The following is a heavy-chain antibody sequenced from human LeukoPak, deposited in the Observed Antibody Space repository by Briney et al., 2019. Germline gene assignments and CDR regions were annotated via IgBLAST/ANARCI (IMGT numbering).Heavy chain of an antibody. CDR2: ISGSGGST. CDR3: AKDSSGSYSPQH. CDR1: GFTFSSYA. Sequence: GGSLRLSCAASGFTFSSYAMSWVRQAPGKGLEWVSAISGSGGSTYYADSVKGRFTISRDNSKNALYLQMNSLRAEDTAVYYCAKDSSGSYSPQHWGQGTLVTVSS. J-gene: IGHJ1*01. D-gene: IGHD1-26*01. V-gene: IGHV3-23*01.